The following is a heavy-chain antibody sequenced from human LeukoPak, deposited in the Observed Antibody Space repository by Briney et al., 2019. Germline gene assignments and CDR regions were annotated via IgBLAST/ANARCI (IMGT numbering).Heavy chain of an antibody. V-gene: IGHV6-1*01. CDR3: ARDLAGFGGYSYGMVDY. D-gene: IGHD5-18*01. CDR1: GDSVSSNSAP. J-gene: IGHJ4*02. CDR2: AYYRSKWYN. Sequence: SQTLSLTCAISGDSVSSNSAPWNWIRQSPSRGLEWLGRAYYRSKWYNDYALSVKSRITINPDTSKNQFSLHLNSVTPEDTAVYYCARDLAGFGGYSYGMVDYWGQGTLVTVPS.